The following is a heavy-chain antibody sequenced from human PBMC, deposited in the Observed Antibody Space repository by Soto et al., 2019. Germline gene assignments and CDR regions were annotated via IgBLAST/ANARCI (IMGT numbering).Heavy chain of an antibody. D-gene: IGHD4-4*01. CDR2: ISWHSGTI. CDR3: VKEKLYSNYEYYFDS. V-gene: IGHV3-9*01. Sequence: EVHLVESGGGLVQPDRSLRLSCAASGFSFRNYGMHWVRRVPGKGLEWVSGISWHSGTIGYADSVRGRFTISRDNAKNSLYLQMNSLRPEDTALYYCVKEKLYSNYEYYFDSWGQGTLVTVSS. J-gene: IGHJ4*02. CDR1: GFSFRNYG.